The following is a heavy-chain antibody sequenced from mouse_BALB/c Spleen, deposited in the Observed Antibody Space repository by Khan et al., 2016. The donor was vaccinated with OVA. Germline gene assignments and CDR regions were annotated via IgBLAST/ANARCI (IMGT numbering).Heavy chain of an antibody. J-gene: IGHJ2*01. Sequence: EVQLQESGPGLVKPSQSLSLTCTVTGYSITSDYAWNWIRQFPGNKLEWMGYISYSGSTSYNPSLKSRISITRDTSKNPFFLQLNSVTTEDTATYYCARDYGSSYYYFDYWGQGTTLTGSS. V-gene: IGHV3-2*02. CDR1: GYSITSDYA. D-gene: IGHD1-1*01. CDR3: ARDYGSSYYYFDY. CDR2: ISYSGST.